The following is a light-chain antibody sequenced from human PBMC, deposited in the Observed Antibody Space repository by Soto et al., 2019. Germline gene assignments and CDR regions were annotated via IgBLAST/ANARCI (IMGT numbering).Light chain of an antibody. J-gene: IGLJ3*02. CDR3: CSYAGDYTWV. V-gene: IGLV2-11*01. CDR2: DVS. Sequence: QSVLTQPRSVSGSPGQSVTISCTGTSSDLGGYNYVSWYQQHPGKAPKLIIYDVSERPSGVPDRFSGSKSGNTASLTISGLQAEDEADYYCCSYAGDYTWVFGGGTKLTVL. CDR1: SSDLGGYNY.